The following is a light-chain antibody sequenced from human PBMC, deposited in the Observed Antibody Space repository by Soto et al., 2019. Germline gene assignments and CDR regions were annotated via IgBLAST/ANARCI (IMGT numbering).Light chain of an antibody. V-gene: IGKV3-15*01. CDR1: QSVRSN. CDR3: QQYNNWLT. CDR2: GAS. Sequence: EILMTQSPATLSVSPGERATLSCRASQSVRSNLAWYQQKPGQAPRLLIDGASTRAPGTPARFTGSGSGTEFTLTSSSLQPEDVAVYYCQQYNNWLTFGGGTKVEIK. J-gene: IGKJ4*01.